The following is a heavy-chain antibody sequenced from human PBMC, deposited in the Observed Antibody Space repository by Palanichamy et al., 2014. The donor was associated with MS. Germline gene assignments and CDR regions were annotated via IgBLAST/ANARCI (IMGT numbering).Heavy chain of an antibody. CDR1: GFTVANTY. J-gene: IGHJ4*02. V-gene: IGHV3-53*01. D-gene: IGHD4-23*01. CDR3: AKGYGGEGLDY. Sequence: EVQLVESGGGLIQPGGSLSLSCAASGFTVANTYMTWVRQAPGKGLEWVSLIYSDTIGGNTYYADSVKGRFTVSRDNSKNTLNLQMNSLRAEDTAVYYCAKGYGGEGLDYWGQGALVSVSS. CDR2: IYSDTIGGNT.